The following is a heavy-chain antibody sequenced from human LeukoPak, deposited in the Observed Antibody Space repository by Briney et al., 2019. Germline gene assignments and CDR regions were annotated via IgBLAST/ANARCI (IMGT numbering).Heavy chain of an antibody. Sequence: ASVKVSCKASGYTFTSYYMHWVRQAPGQGLEWMGIINPSGGSTSYAQKFQGRVTMTRDTSTSTVYMELSSLRSEDTAVYYCARDPKSVYDILTGEPWDGMDVWGQGTTVTVSS. D-gene: IGHD3-9*01. CDR3: ARDPKSVYDILTGEPWDGMDV. V-gene: IGHV1-46*01. J-gene: IGHJ6*02. CDR2: INPSGGST. CDR1: GYTFTSYY.